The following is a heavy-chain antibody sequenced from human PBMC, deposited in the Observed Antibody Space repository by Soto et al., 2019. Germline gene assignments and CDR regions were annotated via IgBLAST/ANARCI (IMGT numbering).Heavy chain of an antibody. J-gene: IGHJ4*02. D-gene: IGHD6-6*01. CDR3: ARDGLSSSSSFDY. Sequence: GESLKISCKAPGYSFTDYWIGWVRQMPGKGLEWMGIIYPGDSDTKYSPSFQGQVTMSADKSISTAYLQWNSLKASDTAMYYCARDGLSSSSSFDYWGQGTLVTVSS. CDR1: GYSFTDYW. V-gene: IGHV5-51*01. CDR2: IYPGDSDT.